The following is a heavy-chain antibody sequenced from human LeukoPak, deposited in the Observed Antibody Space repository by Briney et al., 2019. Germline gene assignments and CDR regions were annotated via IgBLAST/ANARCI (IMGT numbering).Heavy chain of an antibody. CDR2: ITGSGAKT. V-gene: IGHV3-23*01. Sequence: GGSLRLSCAASGFPFSSYDMNWVRQAPGKGLEWVSGITGSGAKTYYADSVRGRFTISTDNSNTNLYHQMRSRRAEDTALYYCAKGDYPLDVWGEGTLVTVST. D-gene: IGHD3-10*01. CDR3: AKGDYPLDV. J-gene: IGHJ1*01. CDR1: GFPFSSYD.